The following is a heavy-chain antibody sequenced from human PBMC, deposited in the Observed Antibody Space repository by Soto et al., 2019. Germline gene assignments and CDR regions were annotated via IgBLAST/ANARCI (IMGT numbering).Heavy chain of an antibody. CDR1: GGSISSTSYY. V-gene: IGHV4-39*01. CDR3: ARVDSSGFLDY. CDR2: IYYTGNT. Sequence: PSETLSLTCTVSGGSISSTSYYWGWIRQPPGKGLEWIGHIYYTGNTYYDPSLKSRVTISVDTSKNQFSLKLSSVTAADTAVFYCARVDSSGFLDYWGQGALVTVSS. J-gene: IGHJ4*02. D-gene: IGHD3-22*01.